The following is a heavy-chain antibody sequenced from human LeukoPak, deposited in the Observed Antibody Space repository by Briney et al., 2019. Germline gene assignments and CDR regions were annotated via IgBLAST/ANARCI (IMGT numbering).Heavy chain of an antibody. CDR1: GGSISSYY. CDR2: IYTSGST. J-gene: IGHJ4*02. D-gene: IGHD2-15*01. V-gene: IGHV4-4*09. CDR3: ARLSRPRCRAAPYFFDY. Sequence: PSETLSLTCTVSGGSISSYYWSWIRQPPGKGLEWIGYIYTSGSTNYNPSLKSRVTISVDTSKNQFSLKLSSVTAADTAVYYCARLSRPRCRAAPYFFDYWGQGTLVTVSS.